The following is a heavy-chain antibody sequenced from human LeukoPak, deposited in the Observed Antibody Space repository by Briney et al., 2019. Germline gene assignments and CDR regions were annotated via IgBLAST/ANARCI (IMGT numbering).Heavy chain of an antibody. Sequence: GGSLRLSCSTSGFTFSSYWMHWVRQVPGKGLVWVSRINTDGSSTSYADSVKGRFTISRDNAKNTLYLQMNSLRAEDTAVYYCARGKYSRSFSMEYWGQGTLVTVSS. CDR2: INTDGSST. CDR1: GFTFSSYW. CDR3: ARGKYSRSFSMEY. D-gene: IGHD6-13*01. J-gene: IGHJ4*02. V-gene: IGHV3-74*01.